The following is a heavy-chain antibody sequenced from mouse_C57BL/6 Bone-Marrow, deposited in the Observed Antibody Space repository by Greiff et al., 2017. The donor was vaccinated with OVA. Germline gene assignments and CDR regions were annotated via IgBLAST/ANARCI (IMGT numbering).Heavy chain of an antibody. J-gene: IGHJ1*03. CDR2: IWSGGST. CDR3: AIYGSSYRYFDV. D-gene: IGHD1-1*01. Sequence: VQLVESGPGLVQPSQCLSITCTVSGFSLTSYGVHWVRQSPGKGLEWLGVIWSGGSTDYNAAFISRLSISKDNTKSQVFFKMNSLQADDTAIYYCAIYGSSYRYFDVWGTGTTVTVSS. CDR1: GFSLTSYG. V-gene: IGHV2-2*01.